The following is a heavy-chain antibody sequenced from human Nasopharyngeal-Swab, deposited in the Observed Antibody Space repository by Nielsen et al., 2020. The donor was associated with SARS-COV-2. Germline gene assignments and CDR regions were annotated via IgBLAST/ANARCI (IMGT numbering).Heavy chain of an antibody. CDR2: ISSSSSYI. V-gene: IGHV3-21*01. J-gene: IGHJ4*02. Sequence: GESLKISCAASGFTFSSYSMNWVRQAPGKGLEWASSISSSSSYIYYADSVKGRFTISRDNAKSSLYLQMNSLRAEDTAVYYCARGGNSVYWGQGTLVTVSS. CDR3: ARGGNSVY. CDR1: GFTFSSYS. D-gene: IGHD4-23*01.